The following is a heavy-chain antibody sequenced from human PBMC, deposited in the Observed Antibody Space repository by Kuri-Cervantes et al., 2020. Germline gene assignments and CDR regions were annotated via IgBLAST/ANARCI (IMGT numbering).Heavy chain of an antibody. CDR3: ARTVAVAGVFLGGWFDP. J-gene: IGHJ5*02. CDR2: ISYDGSNK. D-gene: IGHD6-19*01. CDR1: GFTFSSYG. Sequence: GESLKISCAASGFTFSSYGMHWVRQAPGKGLEWVAVISYDGSNKYYADSVKGRSTISRDNSKNTLYLQMNSLRAEDTAVYHCARTVAVAGVFLGGWFDPWGQGTLVTVSS. V-gene: IGHV3-30*03.